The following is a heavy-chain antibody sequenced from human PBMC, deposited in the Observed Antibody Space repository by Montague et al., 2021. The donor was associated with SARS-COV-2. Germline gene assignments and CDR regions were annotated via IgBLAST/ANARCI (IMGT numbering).Heavy chain of an antibody. V-gene: IGHV4-31*03. CDR3: ASTYGGNLGYYYYYMDV. CDR1: GGSISSGGYY. Sequence: TLSLTCTVSGGSISSGGYYWSWIRQHPGKGLEWIGYICYSGSTYYNPSLKSRVTISVDTSKNQFSLKLGSVTAADTAVYYCASTYGGNLGYYYYYMDVWGKGTTVTVSS. J-gene: IGHJ6*03. CDR2: ICYSGST. D-gene: IGHD4-23*01.